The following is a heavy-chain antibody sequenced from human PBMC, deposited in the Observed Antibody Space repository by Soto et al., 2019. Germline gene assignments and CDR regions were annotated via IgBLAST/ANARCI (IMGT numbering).Heavy chain of an antibody. V-gene: IGHV3-23*01. D-gene: IGHD3-10*01. CDR1: GFTFNSYA. CDR2: VSGSSDST. Sequence: GGSLRLSCVASGFTFNSYAMCWVRQAPGKGLEWVLSVSGSSDSTYYADSVKGRFTISRDNSKNMLYLQMNSLRAEDTAVFFCAKWTVMTRVRGSGTRTLDYWGQGTLVTVSS. J-gene: IGHJ4*02. CDR3: AKWTVMTRVRGSGTRTLDY.